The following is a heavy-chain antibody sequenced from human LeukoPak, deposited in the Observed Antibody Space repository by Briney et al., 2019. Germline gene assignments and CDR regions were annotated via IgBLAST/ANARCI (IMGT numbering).Heavy chain of an antibody. V-gene: IGHV3-7*03. CDR3: ARDLYCSSTSCYYYYYGIDV. Sequence: PGGSLRLSCAASGFTFSSYWMSWVRQAPGKGLEWVANIKQDGSEKYYVDSVKGRFTISRDNAKNSLYLQMNSLRAEDTAVYYCARDLYCSSTSCYYYYYGIDVWGQGTTVTVSS. CDR2: IKQDGSEK. CDR1: GFTFSSYW. D-gene: IGHD2-2*01. J-gene: IGHJ6*02.